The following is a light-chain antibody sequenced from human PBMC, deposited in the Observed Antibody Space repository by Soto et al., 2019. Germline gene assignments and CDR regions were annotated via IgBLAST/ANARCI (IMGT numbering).Light chain of an antibody. CDR2: DAS. Sequence: EIVMTQSPATLSVSPGERATLSCRASQSVSSNLAWYQQKPGQAPRLLIYDASTRATGIPARFSGSGSGTEFTLTISSLQSEDFADYYCQQYNNWPLTFGGGTKVEIK. CDR3: QQYNNWPLT. V-gene: IGKV3-15*01. CDR1: QSVSSN. J-gene: IGKJ4*01.